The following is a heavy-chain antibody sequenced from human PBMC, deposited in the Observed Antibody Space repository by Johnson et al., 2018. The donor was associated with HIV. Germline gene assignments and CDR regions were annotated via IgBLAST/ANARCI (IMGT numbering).Heavy chain of an antibody. V-gene: IGHV3-66*01. CDR2: FATGGGT. J-gene: IGHJ3*01. CDR1: EFDVINHH. CDR3: ARGDSGDYAVAFDV. Sequence: VQLVESGGGLVQPGGSLRLSCGASEFDVINHHMNWVRQVPGKGLEWISLFATGGGTDYADSVKGRFTVSRDISNNTIFLHMNRLRADDTAVYYCARGDSGDYAVAFDVWGQGTMVTVAS. D-gene: IGHD4-17*01.